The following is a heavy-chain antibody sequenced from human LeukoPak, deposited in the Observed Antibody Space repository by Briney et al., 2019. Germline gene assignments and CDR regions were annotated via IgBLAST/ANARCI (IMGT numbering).Heavy chain of an antibody. CDR1: GFTFSSYW. CDR3: ARDGGYSSGWYTWFDP. D-gene: IGHD6-19*01. CDR2: IYYSGST. J-gene: IGHJ5*02. V-gene: IGHV4-59*12. Sequence: GSLRLSCAASGFTFSSYWMSWIRQPPGKGLEWIGYIYYSGSTNYNPSLKSRVTISVDRSKNQFSLKLSSVTAADTAVYYCARDGGYSSGWYTWFDPWGQGTLVTVSS.